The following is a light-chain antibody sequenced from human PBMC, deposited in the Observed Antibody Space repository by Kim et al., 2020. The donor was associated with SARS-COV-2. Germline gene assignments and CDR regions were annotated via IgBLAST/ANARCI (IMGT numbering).Light chain of an antibody. CDR1: HTITSQD. V-gene: IGKV3-20*01. Sequence: SPGERAALSCRASHTITSQDFAWDQQKPGQAPRLLIYAAANRAPGIPARFSGSGSGTDFSLTIDRLEPEDFAVYYCQQYGNSPRYSFGQGTKLEI. J-gene: IGKJ2*01. CDR2: AAA. CDR3: QQYGNSPRYS.